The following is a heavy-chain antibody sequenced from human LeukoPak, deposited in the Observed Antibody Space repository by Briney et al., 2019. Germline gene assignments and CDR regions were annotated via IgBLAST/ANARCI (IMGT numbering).Heavy chain of an antibody. CDR1: GGSISSSSYY. V-gene: IGHV4-39*07. D-gene: IGHD7-27*01. J-gene: IGHJ4*02. CDR3: ARSDLGINYFDY. Sequence: SETLSLTCTVSGGSISSSSYYWGWIRQPPGKGLEWIGSIYYSGSTYYNPSLKSRVTISVDTSKNQFSLKLSSVTAADTAVYYCARSDLGINYFDYWGQGTLVTVSS. CDR2: IYYSGST.